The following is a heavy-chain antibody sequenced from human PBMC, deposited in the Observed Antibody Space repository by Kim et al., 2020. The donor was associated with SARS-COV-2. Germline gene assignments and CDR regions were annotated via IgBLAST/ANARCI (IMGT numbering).Heavy chain of an antibody. V-gene: IGHV3-66*01. CDR2: IYSGGST. Sequence: GGSLRLSCAASGFTVSSNYMSWVRQAPGKGLEWVPVIYSGGSTYYADSVKGRFTISRDNSKNTLYLQMNSLRAEDTAVYYCARVAYYYDSSGFYYYVYFDYWGQGTLVTVSS. CDR1: GFTVSSNY. D-gene: IGHD3-22*01. J-gene: IGHJ4*02. CDR3: ARVAYYYDSSGFYYYVYFDY.